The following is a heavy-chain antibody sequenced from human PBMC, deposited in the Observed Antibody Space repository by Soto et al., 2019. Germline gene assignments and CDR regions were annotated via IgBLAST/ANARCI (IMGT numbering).Heavy chain of an antibody. Sequence: QVQLVESGGGVVQPGRSLRLSCAASGFTFSSYAMHWVRQAPGKGLEWVAVISYDGSNKYYADSVKGRFTISRDNSKNTLYLQMNSLRAEDTAVYYCARDSGAEQWLVIYYLDYWGQGTLVTVSS. CDR3: ARDSGAEQWLVIYYLDY. J-gene: IGHJ4*02. CDR1: GFTFSSYA. CDR2: ISYDGSNK. D-gene: IGHD6-19*01. V-gene: IGHV3-30-3*01.